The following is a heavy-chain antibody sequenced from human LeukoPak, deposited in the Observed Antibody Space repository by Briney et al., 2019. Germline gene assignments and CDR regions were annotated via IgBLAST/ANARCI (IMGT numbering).Heavy chain of an antibody. CDR3: ARADFIDAGPYLIGP. J-gene: IGHJ5*02. CDR2: INTKSGRT. D-gene: IGHD3-3*01. CDR1: GYSFTDYY. Sequence: ASVKVSCKTSGYSFTDYYIHWVRQAPGQGLEWMGWINTKSGRTSSARKFQGRVTMTRDPSVTTVYMDLAWLTSDDTAIYFCARADFIDAGPYLIGPWGQGTLVTVSS. V-gene: IGHV1-2*02.